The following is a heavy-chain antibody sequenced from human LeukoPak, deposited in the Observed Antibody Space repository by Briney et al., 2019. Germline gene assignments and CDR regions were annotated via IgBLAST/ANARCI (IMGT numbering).Heavy chain of an antibody. V-gene: IGHV3-23*01. Sequence: GGSLRLSCAASGFTFSSYSMSWVRQAPGKGLEWVSSISGSGGRIDYADSVKGRFTISRDNSKNTLSLQMNSLTAEDTAVYYCAKVVAASSIWGQGTMVTVSS. CDR1: GFTFSSYS. CDR2: ISGSGGRI. J-gene: IGHJ3*02. D-gene: IGHD6-25*01. CDR3: AKVVAASSI.